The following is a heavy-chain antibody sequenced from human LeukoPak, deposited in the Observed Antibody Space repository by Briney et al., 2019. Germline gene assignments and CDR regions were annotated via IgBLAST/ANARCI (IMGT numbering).Heavy chain of an antibody. CDR1: GGSISSYY. D-gene: IGHD1-26*01. J-gene: IGHJ3*02. V-gene: IGHV4-59*08. Sequence: SEALSLTCTVSGGSISSYYWSWIRQTPGKGLEWIGDIYYSGSTNYNPSLKSRVTISVDTSKNQFSLKLSSVTAADTAVYYCARRITIVGAKGSFDIWGQGTMVTVSS. CDR3: ARRITIVGAKGSFDI. CDR2: IYYSGST.